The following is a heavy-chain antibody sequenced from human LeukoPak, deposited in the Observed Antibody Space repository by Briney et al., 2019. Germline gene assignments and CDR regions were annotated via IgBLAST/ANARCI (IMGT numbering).Heavy chain of an antibody. Sequence: ASVKVSCKASGYTFTSYGISWVRQAPGQGLEWMGWINPNSGGTNYAQKFQGRVTMTRDTSISTAYMELSRLRSDDTAVYYCAREDYGSGSYYRSFNWFDPWGQGTLVTVSS. CDR3: AREDYGSGSYYRSFNWFDP. CDR2: INPNSGGT. D-gene: IGHD3-10*01. CDR1: GYTFTSYG. J-gene: IGHJ5*02. V-gene: IGHV1-2*02.